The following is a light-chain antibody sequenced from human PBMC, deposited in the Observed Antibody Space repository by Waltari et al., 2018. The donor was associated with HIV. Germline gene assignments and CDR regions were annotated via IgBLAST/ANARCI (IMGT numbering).Light chain of an antibody. CDR1: QSISSY. CDR3: QHRSSWPRGT. V-gene: IGKV3-11*01. Sequence: EIVLTQSPATLSLSPGEGATLSSRASQSISSYLAWYQQKPGQAPRLLIYDASNRATGIPARFSGSGSATDFTLTISSLEPEDFAVYYCQHRSSWPRGTFGQGTKLEIK. J-gene: IGKJ2*01. CDR2: DAS.